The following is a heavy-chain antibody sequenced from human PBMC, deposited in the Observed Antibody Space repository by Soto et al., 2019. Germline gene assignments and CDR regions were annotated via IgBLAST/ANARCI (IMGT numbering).Heavy chain of an antibody. D-gene: IGHD6-13*01. V-gene: IGHV3-21*01. J-gene: IGHJ3*02. CDR1: GGTFISYS. CDR3: ARDLLGYSNDAFDI. CDR2: ISSSSSYI. Sequence: GRPLRLSCAASGGTFISYSMHWIRQAPGKGLEWVSSISSSSSYIYYADSVKGRFTISRDNAKNSLYLQMNSLRAEDTAVYYCARDLLGYSNDAFDIWGEGTMVTVYS.